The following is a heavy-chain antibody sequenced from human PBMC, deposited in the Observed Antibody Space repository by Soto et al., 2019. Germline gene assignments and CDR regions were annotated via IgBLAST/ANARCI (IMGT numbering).Heavy chain of an antibody. CDR1: GFTFSSYA. Sequence: GGSLRLSCAASGFTFSSYAMSWVRQAPGKGLEWVSGISGSGGSTYYADSVKGRFTISRDNSMNTLYLQMDSLRAEDTAVYYCAKPPYKSGWYYFDFWAQGTLVTVSS. CDR2: ISGSGGST. J-gene: IGHJ4*02. D-gene: IGHD6-19*01. V-gene: IGHV3-23*01. CDR3: AKPPYKSGWYYFDF.